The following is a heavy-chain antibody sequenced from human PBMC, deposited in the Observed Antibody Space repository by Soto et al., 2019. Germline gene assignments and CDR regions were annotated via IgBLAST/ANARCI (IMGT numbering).Heavy chain of an antibody. CDR1: GFIFDDYA. J-gene: IGHJ4*02. CDR3: TKGRSTSCFAPVDY. D-gene: IGHD2-2*01. CDR2: ISWNSGTI. Sequence: EVQLVESGGGLVQPGRSLRLSCAASGFIFDDYAMHWVRQAPGKGLEWVSSISWNSGTIVYADSVKGRFTISRDNAKNSPYLQMNSLRTVDTAFYYCTKGRSTSCFAPVDYWGQGTLVTVSS. V-gene: IGHV3-9*01.